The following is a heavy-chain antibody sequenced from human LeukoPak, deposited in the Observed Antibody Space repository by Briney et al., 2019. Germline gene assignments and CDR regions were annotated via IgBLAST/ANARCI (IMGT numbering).Heavy chain of an antibody. CDR2: ISWNSGSI. Sequence: GGSLRLSCAASGFTFDDYAMHWVRQAPGKGLEWVSGISWNSGSIGYADSVKGRFTISRDNAKNSLYLQMNSLRAEDTALYYCAADTPYRKAFDIWGQGTMVTVSS. CDR3: AADTPYRKAFDI. J-gene: IGHJ3*02. CDR1: GFTFDDYA. V-gene: IGHV3-9*01. D-gene: IGHD5-18*01.